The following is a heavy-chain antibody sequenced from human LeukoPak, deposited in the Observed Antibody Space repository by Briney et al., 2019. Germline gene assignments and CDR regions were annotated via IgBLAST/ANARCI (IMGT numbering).Heavy chain of an antibody. D-gene: IGHD3-10*01. Sequence: PGGSLRLSCAASGFTFSSYWMNWVRQAPGKGLEWVSYVSTSSSTIYYADSVKGRFTISRDNAKNSLYLQMNRLRDEDTAVYYCARDNQFYSGSGSPDYWGQGTLVTVSS. V-gene: IGHV3-48*02. J-gene: IGHJ4*02. CDR2: VSTSSSTI. CDR3: ARDNQFYSGSGSPDY. CDR1: GFTFSSYW.